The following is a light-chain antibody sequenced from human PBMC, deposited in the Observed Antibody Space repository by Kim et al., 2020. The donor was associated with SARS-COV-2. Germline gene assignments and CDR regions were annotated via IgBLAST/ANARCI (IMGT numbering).Light chain of an antibody. CDR1: RSSIGASYD. CDR2: GNS. Sequence: QRVTNTCTGGRSSIGASYDVHWYQQIPGTAPKLLIYGNSNRPSGVPDRFSGSKSGTSASLAITGLQAEDEADYYCQSYDSSLSGSVFGGGTQLTVL. V-gene: IGLV1-40*01. CDR3: QSYDSSLSGSV. J-gene: IGLJ2*01.